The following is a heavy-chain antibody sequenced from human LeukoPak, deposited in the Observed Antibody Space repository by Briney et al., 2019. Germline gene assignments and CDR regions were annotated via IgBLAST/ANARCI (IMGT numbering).Heavy chain of an antibody. CDR1: GFSLSTSGVG. V-gene: IGHV2-5*01. J-gene: IGHJ5*02. CDR2: IYWNDDK. D-gene: IGHD1-26*01. CDR3: AYRRPIVGWNYPYFGFDP. Sequence: SGPTLVKPTQTLTLTCTFSGFSLSTSGVGVGWIRQPPGKALEWLALIYWNDDKRYSPSLKSRLTITKDTSKNQVVLTMTNMDPVDTATYYCAYRRPIVGWNYPYFGFDPWGQGTLVTVSS.